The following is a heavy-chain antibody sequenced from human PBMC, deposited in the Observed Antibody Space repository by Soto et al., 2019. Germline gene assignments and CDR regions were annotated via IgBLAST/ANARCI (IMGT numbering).Heavy chain of an antibody. V-gene: IGHV4-34*01. D-gene: IGHD4-17*01. J-gene: IGHJ4*02. Sequence: QVQLQQWGAGLLRPSETLSLTCAVYGGSFSGYYWSWIRQPPGKGLEWVGEINRSGSTNYNPSLKRRVPISGDTSKNQISLKLSSVTAAATGVYYCARCLTTVTTVRYFDYWGQGTLVTVFS. CDR3: ARCLTTVTTVRYFDY. CDR1: GGSFSGYY. CDR2: INRSGST.